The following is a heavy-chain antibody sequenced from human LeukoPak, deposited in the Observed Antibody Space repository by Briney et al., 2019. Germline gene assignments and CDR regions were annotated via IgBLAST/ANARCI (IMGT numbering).Heavy chain of an antibody. J-gene: IGHJ3*02. CDR2: LYSDGTT. CDR3: TRPHYYDNSGDAFDI. Sequence: GGSLRLSCAASGFTVSTNYMNWVRQAPGTGLEWVSVLYSDGTTYYADSVKGRFTISRDNSRNTLFLQMNSLRTEDTAVYYCTRPHYYDNSGDAFDIWGQGTMVTVSS. D-gene: IGHD3-22*01. V-gene: IGHV3-53*01. CDR1: GFTVSTNY.